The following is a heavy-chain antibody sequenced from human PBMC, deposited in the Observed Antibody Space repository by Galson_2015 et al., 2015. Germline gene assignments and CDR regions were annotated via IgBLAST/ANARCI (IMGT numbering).Heavy chain of an antibody. CDR2: INPSGGST. D-gene: IGHD3-10*01. V-gene: IGHV1-46*01. CDR1: GYTFTSYY. J-gene: IGHJ3*02. CDR3: ARDVTALVPGHAFDI. Sequence: SVKVSCKASGYTFTSYYMHWVRQAPGQGLEWMGIINPSGGSTSYAQKFQGRVTMTRDTSASTVYMELSSLRSEDTAVYYCARDVTALVPGHAFDIWGQGTMVTVSS.